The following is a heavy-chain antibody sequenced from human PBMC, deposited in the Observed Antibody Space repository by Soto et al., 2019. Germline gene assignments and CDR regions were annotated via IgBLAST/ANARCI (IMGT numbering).Heavy chain of an antibody. CDR2: IWYDGSNK. Sequence: VQLVESGGGVVQPGRSLRLSCAASGFTFSSYGMHWVRQAPGKGLEWVAVIWYDGSNKYYADSVKGRFTISRDNSKNTLYLQMNSLRAEDTAVYYCARDAVTTFHWFDPWGQGTLVTVSS. CDR1: GFTFSSYG. J-gene: IGHJ5*02. CDR3: ARDAVTTFHWFDP. D-gene: IGHD4-17*01. V-gene: IGHV3-33*01.